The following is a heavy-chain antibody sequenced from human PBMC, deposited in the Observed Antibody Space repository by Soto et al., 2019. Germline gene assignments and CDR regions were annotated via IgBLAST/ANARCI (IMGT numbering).Heavy chain of an antibody. V-gene: IGHV3-23*01. J-gene: IGHJ6*02. D-gene: IGHD3-16*01. CDR1: GFTFDSYA. CDR3: ANDRFVYYFGIVTAAILIGMDV. CDR2: ISGCGTST. Sequence: PGGSLRLSCVASGFTFDSYAMNWIRQAPGKGLEGGSGISGCGTSTYYADSVKGRVTVSRDNSKNTVYLQMNRLSAEDTGVYYCANDRFVYYFGIVTAAILIGMDVWGQGPTVTVYS.